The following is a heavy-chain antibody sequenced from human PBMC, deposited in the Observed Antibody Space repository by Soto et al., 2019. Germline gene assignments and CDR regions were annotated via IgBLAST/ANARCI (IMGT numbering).Heavy chain of an antibody. CDR2: MSFDGNEK. J-gene: IGHJ4*02. Sequence: QVQLVESGAGVVQPRRTLRLSCAASGFSFHNYGVHWVRQAPGKGLERLAFMSFDGNEKYYVDSVRVRVDIFRDNSETTVYLQLNSLTIEDTTIYHCASDYGGSIDNWGQGTLVLVSS. CDR1: GFSFHNYG. D-gene: IGHD6-25*01. CDR3: ASDYGGSIDN. V-gene: IGHV3-30*03.